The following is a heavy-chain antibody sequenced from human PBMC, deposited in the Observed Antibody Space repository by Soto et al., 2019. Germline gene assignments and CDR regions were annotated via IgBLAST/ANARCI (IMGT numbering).Heavy chain of an antibody. V-gene: IGHV3-21*01. J-gene: IGHJ3*02. D-gene: IGHD5-12*01. Sequence: PGGSLRLSCTASGFTFSSYSMNWARQAPGKGLEWVSSISSSSSYIYYADSVKGRFTISRDNAKNSLYLQMNSLRAEDTAVYYCARGTLVATIKWNDAFDIWGQGTMVTVSS. CDR2: ISSSSSYI. CDR3: ARGTLVATIKWNDAFDI. CDR1: GFTFSSYS.